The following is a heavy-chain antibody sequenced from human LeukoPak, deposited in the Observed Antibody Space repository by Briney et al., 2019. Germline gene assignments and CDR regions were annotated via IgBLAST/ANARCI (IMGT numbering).Heavy chain of an antibody. J-gene: IGHJ3*02. Sequence: GASVTVSCTASGYTFTGHFMHWVRQAPGQGLEWMGWISPNSGDTNYAQKFQGRVTMTRDTSISTAYMELSRLRSDDTAVYYCARSYYYDTTGYTHDDAFDIWGQGTMVTVSS. V-gene: IGHV1-2*02. CDR3: ARSYYYDTTGYTHDDAFDI. CDR1: GYTFTGHF. CDR2: ISPNSGDT. D-gene: IGHD3-22*01.